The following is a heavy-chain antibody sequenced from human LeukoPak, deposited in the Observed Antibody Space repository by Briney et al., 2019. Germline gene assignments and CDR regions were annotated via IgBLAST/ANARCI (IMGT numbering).Heavy chain of an antibody. CDR2: IYPGDSDT. V-gene: IGHV5-51*01. CDR3: ARSFEEMATTSGFDP. J-gene: IGHJ5*02. Sequence: GEPLKISCKGSGYSFTSYWIGWVRQMPGKGLEWMGIIYPGDSDTRYSPSFQGQVTISADKSISTAYLQWSSLKASDTAMYYCARSFEEMATTSGFDPWGQGTLVTVSS. D-gene: IGHD5-24*01. CDR1: GYSFTSYW.